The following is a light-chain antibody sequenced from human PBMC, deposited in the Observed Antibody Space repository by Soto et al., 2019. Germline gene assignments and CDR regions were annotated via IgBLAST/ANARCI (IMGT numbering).Light chain of an antibody. CDR2: TAS. V-gene: IGKV1-39*01. CDR1: QSISSY. J-gene: IGKJ4*01. CDR3: QQRYTIPLT. Sequence: DIQMTQAPSSLSASVGDRVTITCRASQSISSYLNWYQQKPGKAPKLLIYTASNLQSGVPSRFGGSGSGTDFTLTISSLKHEDFATYYCQQRYTIPLTFGGRTKVDIK.